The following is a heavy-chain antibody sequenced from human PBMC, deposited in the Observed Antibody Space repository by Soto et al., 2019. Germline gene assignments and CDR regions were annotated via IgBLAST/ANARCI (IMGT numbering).Heavy chain of an antibody. V-gene: IGHV3-43*01. J-gene: IGHJ4*02. CDR2: INWDGTLA. D-gene: IGHD6-6*01. CDR1: GFTFDDYT. CDR3: AKGLYSSSSPLDS. Sequence: VQLVESGGVVVQPGGSLRLSCAASGFTFDDYTMHWVRQAPGKGLEWVSLINWDGTLAYYTDSVQGRFTISRDNSKNSLYLQMDSLTTEDTAFYYCAKGLYSSSSPLDSWGQGTLVTVSS.